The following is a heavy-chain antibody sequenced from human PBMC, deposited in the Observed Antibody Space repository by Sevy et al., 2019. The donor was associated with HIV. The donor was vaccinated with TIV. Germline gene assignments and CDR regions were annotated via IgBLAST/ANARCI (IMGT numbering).Heavy chain of an antibody. CDR1: GFTFGDYA. CDR3: TRDPLVRWLQLPPFDY. D-gene: IGHD5-12*01. V-gene: IGHV3-49*03. J-gene: IGHJ4*02. CDR2: IRSKAYGGTT. Sequence: GGSLRLSCTASGFTFGDYAMSWFRQAPGKGLEWVGFIRSKAYGGTTEYAASVKGRFTISRDDSKSIAYLQMNSLKTEDTAVSYCTRDPLVRWLQLPPFDYWGQGTLVTVSS.